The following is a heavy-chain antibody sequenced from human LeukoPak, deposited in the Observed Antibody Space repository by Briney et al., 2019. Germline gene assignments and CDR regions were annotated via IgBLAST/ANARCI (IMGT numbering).Heavy chain of an antibody. CDR2: IYHSGIT. CDR1: GDSLSSGGFY. V-gene: IGHV4-30-2*01. J-gene: IGHJ4*02. Sequence: SQTLSLTCIVSGDSLSSGGFYWSWIRQPPRRGLEWIGYIYHSGITYYNPSLKSRVAISVDKSKNQFSLKLPSVTAADTAVYYCARVGCSSTSCYVESWGQGTLVTVSS. D-gene: IGHD2-2*01. CDR3: ARVGCSSTSCYVES.